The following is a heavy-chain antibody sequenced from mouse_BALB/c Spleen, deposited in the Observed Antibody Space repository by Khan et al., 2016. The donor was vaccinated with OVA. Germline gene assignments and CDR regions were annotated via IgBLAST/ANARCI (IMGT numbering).Heavy chain of an antibody. Sequence: QIQLVQSGPELKKPGETVKISCKASGYTFTNYGMNWVKQAPGKGLKWMGWINTYTEEPTYADDFKGRFAFSLETSASTAYLQINNRKNEDTATYFGASGGYWYVDVWGAGTTVTVSS. D-gene: IGHD1-1*02. J-gene: IGHJ1*01. CDR2: INTYTEEP. CDR3: ASGGYWYVDV. CDR1: GYTFTNYG. V-gene: IGHV9-3-1*01.